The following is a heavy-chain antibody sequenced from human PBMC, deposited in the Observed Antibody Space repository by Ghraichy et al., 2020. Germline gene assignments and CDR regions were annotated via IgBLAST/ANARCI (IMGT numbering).Heavy chain of an antibody. V-gene: IGHV3-21*01. CDR2: ISRTSSHI. Sequence: GGSLRLSCAASGFAFSVYDMNWVRQTPGKGLEWVSYISRTSSHIYDADSVRGRFIISRDNAKNSLYLEMNSLRAEDTGIYYCARDDATTARQSGMDVWGQGTTVIGSS. CDR1: GFAFSVYD. D-gene: IGHD6-6*01. CDR3: ARDDATTARQSGMDV. J-gene: IGHJ6*02.